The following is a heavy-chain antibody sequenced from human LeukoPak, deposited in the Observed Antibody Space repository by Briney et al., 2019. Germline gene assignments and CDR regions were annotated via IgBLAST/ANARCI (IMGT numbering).Heavy chain of an antibody. CDR3: ARGPTTLYYYDSSGSAYDY. Sequence: SETLSLTCAVYGGSFSGYYWSWIRQPPGKGLEWIGEINHSGSTNYNPFLKSRVTISVDTSKNQFSLKLSSVTAADTAVYYCARGPTTLYYYDSSGSAYDYWGQGTLVTVSS. CDR1: GGSFSGYY. J-gene: IGHJ4*02. V-gene: IGHV4-34*01. CDR2: INHSGST. D-gene: IGHD3-22*01.